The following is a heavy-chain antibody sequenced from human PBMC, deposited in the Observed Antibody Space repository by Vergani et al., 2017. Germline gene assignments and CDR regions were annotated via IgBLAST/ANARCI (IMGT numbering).Heavy chain of an antibody. D-gene: IGHD1-26*01. V-gene: IGHV4-59*01. CDR3: GRVFWPIPIPGTYGSFDL. Sequence: QVRLQESGPGLVKPSETLSLTCSVSGGSMSGYYWSWIRQPPGKELEWIGYMYHSGSTNYNPSLETRVTISGDTSKNQFSLKLNSVTAADTAVYYCGRVFWPIPIPGTYGSFDLWGQGSLVTVSS. CDR1: GGSMSGYY. J-gene: IGHJ4*02. CDR2: MYHSGST.